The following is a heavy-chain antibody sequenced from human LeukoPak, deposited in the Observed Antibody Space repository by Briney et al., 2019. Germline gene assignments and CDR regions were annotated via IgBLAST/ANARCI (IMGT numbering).Heavy chain of an antibody. CDR2: IYSSGSS. D-gene: IGHD1-26*01. J-gene: IGHJ4*02. Sequence: SEALSLTCTVSGGSISSTNSYWGWIRQSPRTGLEWIGNIYSSGSSYYNPSLKSRVTISIDTSENQFSLKLTSVTAADTAVYYCARKREGPTTGIDYWGQGTLVTVSS. CDR3: ARKREGPTTGIDY. V-gene: IGHV4-39*07. CDR1: GGSISSTNSY.